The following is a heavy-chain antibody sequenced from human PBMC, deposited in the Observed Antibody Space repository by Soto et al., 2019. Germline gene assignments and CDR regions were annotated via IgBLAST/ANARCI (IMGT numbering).Heavy chain of an antibody. Sequence: EVKLLESGGGLVQPGGSLRLSCATSGFTFSSYAMTWVRQAPGKGLEWVSVISGSDGSTYYEDSVKGRVTISRDNSKSTLFLQMNSLRGEDTAVYYCARTAGLVSLYPPEFDPRGQGTLVTVSS. CDR3: ARTAGLVSLYPPEFDP. CDR1: GFTFSSYA. D-gene: IGHD2-8*01. J-gene: IGHJ5*02. V-gene: IGHV3-23*01. CDR2: ISGSDGST.